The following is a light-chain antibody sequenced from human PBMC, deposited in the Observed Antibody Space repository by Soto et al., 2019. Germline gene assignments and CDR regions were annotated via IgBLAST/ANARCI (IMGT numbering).Light chain of an antibody. CDR1: QNIGTW. J-gene: IGKJ2*01. CDR2: HAS. CDR3: QQYDSFLYT. V-gene: IGKV1-5*01. Sequence: DLQLTQFPSTLSASVGDRVKITCRASQNIGTWLAWYQFKPGKAPKLLIFHASSLEYGAPPRFSGSGSGTEFTLTINSLQPDDFATYYCQQYDSFLYTFGQGTRLDIK.